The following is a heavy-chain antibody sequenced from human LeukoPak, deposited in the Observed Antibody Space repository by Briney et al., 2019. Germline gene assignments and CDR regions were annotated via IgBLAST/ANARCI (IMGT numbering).Heavy chain of an antibody. CDR1: GFTFSSYA. J-gene: IGHJ4*02. CDR3: AKSDDYYDSSGYYFVDY. V-gene: IGHV3-23*01. D-gene: IGHD3-22*01. Sequence: GGSLRLSCAASGFTFSSYAMSWVRQAPGKGLEWVSAISGSGGSTYYADSVKGRFTISRDNSKNTLYLKMNSLRAEDTAVYYCAKSDDYYDSSGYYFVDYWGQGTLVTVSS. CDR2: ISGSGGST.